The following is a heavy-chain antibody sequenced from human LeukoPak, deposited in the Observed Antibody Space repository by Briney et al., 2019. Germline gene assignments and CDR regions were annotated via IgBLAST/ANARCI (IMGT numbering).Heavy chain of an antibody. D-gene: IGHD3-3*01. V-gene: IGHV3-74*01. CDR2: IKDDGRRT. CDR1: GITFSNYW. CDR3: ARQYYDFWSGYAKSDSYYYMDV. J-gene: IGHJ6*03. Sequence: GGSLRLSCVASGITFSNYWMYWVRQVPGKGLVWVSHIKDDGRRTYYADSVKGRFTVSRDNAKNTLYLQMNSLRPEDTAVYYCARQYYDFWSGYAKSDSYYYMDVWGKGTTVTVSS.